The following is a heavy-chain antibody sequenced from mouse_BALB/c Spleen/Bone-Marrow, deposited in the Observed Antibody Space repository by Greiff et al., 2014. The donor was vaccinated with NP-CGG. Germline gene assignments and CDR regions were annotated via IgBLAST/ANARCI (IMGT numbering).Heavy chain of an antibody. V-gene: IGHV1S81*02. CDR2: LNPSNGHT. J-gene: IGHJ2*01. CDR1: GYTFTRYW. D-gene: IGHD2-4*01. CDR3: ARMITTRGFDY. Sequence: VQLQQSGAELLEPGTSVKLSCKASGYTFTRYWMHWVKQRPGQGLEWIGELNPSNGHTNYNGKFKNKATVTVDKSSSTAYMQLSSLTSEDSAVYYCARMITTRGFDYWGQGTTLTVSS.